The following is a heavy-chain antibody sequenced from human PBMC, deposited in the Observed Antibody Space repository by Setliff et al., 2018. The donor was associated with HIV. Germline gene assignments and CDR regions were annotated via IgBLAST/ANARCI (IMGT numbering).Heavy chain of an antibody. CDR1: GGTSNTYA. CDR2: VITILDIT. Sequence: GASVKVSCKASGGTSNTYAINWVRQAPGQGLEWMGQVITILDITSYAQKFQGRVTIAADESTNTMYMELSSLRSDDTAVYYCAGPRGDDAFDIWGQGTMVTVSS. V-gene: IGHV1-69*10. CDR3: AGPRGDDAFDI. J-gene: IGHJ3*02. D-gene: IGHD3-10*01.